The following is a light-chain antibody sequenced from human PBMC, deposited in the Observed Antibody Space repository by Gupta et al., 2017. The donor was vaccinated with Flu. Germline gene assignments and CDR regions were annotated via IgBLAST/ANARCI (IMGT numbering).Light chain of an antibody. Sequence: QSVLTQPPSVSAAPGQKVTIPCPGSSSNIENNYVSWYQQLPGTAPQLLIYENNRRPSEIPDRFSGSKSDTSATLGITALQTGDEADYYCGTWDSSLSAWVFGGGTKLTVL. J-gene: IGLJ3*02. CDR3: GTWDSSLSAWV. CDR2: ENN. V-gene: IGLV1-51*02. CDR1: SSNIENNY.